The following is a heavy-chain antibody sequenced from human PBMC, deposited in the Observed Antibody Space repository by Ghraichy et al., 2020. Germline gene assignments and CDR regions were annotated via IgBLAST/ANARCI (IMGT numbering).Heavy chain of an antibody. Sequence: ALVKVSCKASGYTFTGYYMHWVRQAPGQGLEWMGWINPNSGGTNYAQKFQGWVTMTRDTSISTAYMELSRLRSDDTAVYYCARGDDILTGYPMSGFDYWGQGTLVTVSS. J-gene: IGHJ4*02. CDR1: GYTFTGYY. CDR2: INPNSGGT. CDR3: ARGDDILTGYPMSGFDY. D-gene: IGHD3-9*01. V-gene: IGHV1-2*04.